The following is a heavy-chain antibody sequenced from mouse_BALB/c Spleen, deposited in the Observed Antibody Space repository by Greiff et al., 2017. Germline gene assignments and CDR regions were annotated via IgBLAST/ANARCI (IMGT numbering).Heavy chain of an antibody. V-gene: IGHV5-6-5*01. CDR2: ISSGGST. CDR1: GFTFSSYA. J-gene: IGHJ3*01. CDR3: ARRGYYDYDRAWFAD. Sequence: EVKLMESGGGLVKPGGSLKLSCAASGFTFSSYAMSWVRQTPEKRLEWVASISSGGSTYYPDSVKGRFTISRDNARNILYLQMSSLRSEDTAMYYCARRGYYDYDRAWFADWGQGTLVTVSA. D-gene: IGHD2-4*01.